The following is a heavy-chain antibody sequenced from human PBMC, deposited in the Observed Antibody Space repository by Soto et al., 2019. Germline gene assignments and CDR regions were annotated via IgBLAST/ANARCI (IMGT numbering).Heavy chain of an antibody. CDR1: GGSISSITYY. CDR2: VYYSGST. CDR3: ASQRLGYCSGGSCYGTGEDN. J-gene: IGHJ4*02. V-gene: IGHV4-39*01. Sequence: QLQLQESGPGLVKPSETLSLTCNVPGGSISSITYYWGWIRQPPGKGLEWLGSVYYSGSTYYNPSLKSRVTISVDTSKNQFSLKLSSVTAADTAVYYCASQRLGYCSGGSCYGTGEDNWGQGTLVTVSS. D-gene: IGHD2-15*01.